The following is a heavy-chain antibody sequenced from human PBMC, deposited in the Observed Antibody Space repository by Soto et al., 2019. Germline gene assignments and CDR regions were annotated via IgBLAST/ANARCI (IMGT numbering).Heavy chain of an antibody. J-gene: IGHJ6*03. Sequence: GGSLRLSCAASGFTFSSYAMHWVRQAPGKGLEWVAVISYDGSNKYYADSVKGRFTISRDNSKNTLYLQMNSLRAEDTAVYYCARVRGGYDYCYYYYMDVWGKGTTVTVSS. CDR2: ISYDGSNK. CDR1: GFTFSSYA. V-gene: IGHV3-30*04. CDR3: ARVRGGYDYCYYYYMDV. D-gene: IGHD5-12*01.